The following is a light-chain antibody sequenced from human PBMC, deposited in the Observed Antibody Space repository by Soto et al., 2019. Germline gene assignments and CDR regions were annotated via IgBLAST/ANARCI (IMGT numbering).Light chain of an antibody. CDR2: KAS. CDR3: QQYDKFSHT. CDR1: ETINNW. J-gene: IGKJ1*01. V-gene: IGKV1-5*03. Sequence: DIQMTQSPSTLSASVGDRVTITCRASETINNWLAWYQQKPGKAPKLLIYKASTLEYGVPSRFSGSGSATEFTLTISSLQPEDFATYYCQQYDKFSHTFGQGTKVEV.